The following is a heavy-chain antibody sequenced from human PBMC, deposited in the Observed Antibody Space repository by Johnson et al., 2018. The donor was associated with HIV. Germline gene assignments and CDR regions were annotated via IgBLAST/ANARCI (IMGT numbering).Heavy chain of an antibody. CDR1: GFTFSDYY. J-gene: IGHJ3*02. CDR3: ATPLAHYDSSAYGGGAFDI. V-gene: IGHV3-30*14. D-gene: IGHD3-22*01. CDR2: ISYDGSNK. Sequence: QVQLVESGGGLAKPALSPRLSCAASGFTFSDYYMHLVRQAPGKGLEWVAVISYDGSNKYYADSVKGRFTISRDNSTNTLYLQMDSLRAEDTAVYYCATPLAHYDSSAYGGGAFDIWGQGTMVTVSS.